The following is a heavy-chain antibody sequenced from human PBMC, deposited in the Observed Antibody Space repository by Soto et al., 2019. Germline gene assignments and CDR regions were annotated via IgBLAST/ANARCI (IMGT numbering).Heavy chain of an antibody. Sequence: GASVKVSCKASGGTFSSYAISWVRQAPGQGLEWMGGITPIFGTANYAQKFQGRVTITADESTSTAYMELSSLRSEDTAVYYCARGACGGDCYPYDYWGQGTLVTVS. V-gene: IGHV1-69*13. CDR3: ARGACGGDCYPYDY. D-gene: IGHD2-21*02. CDR2: ITPIFGTA. CDR1: GGTFSSYA. J-gene: IGHJ4*02.